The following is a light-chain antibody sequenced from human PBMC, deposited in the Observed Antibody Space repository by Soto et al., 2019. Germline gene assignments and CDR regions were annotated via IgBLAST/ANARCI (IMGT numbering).Light chain of an antibody. CDR3: QQYNSYSPLT. CDR2: KAS. V-gene: IGKV1-5*03. CDR1: QSISSW. J-gene: IGKJ4*01. Sequence: DIQMTQSPSTLSASVGDRVTITCRASQSISSWLAWYQQKPGKAPNLLIYKASSLESGIPSRFSGSGSGTEFPLTISTLQPDDFATYYCQQYNSYSPLTFGGGTKCAIK.